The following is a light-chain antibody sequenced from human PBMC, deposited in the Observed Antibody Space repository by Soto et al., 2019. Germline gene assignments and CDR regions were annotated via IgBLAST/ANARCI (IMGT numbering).Light chain of an antibody. CDR1: QSVSTNY. V-gene: IGKV3-20*01. CDR3: QQYGDYNSPRYS. CDR2: ATS. Sequence: EIVLPQSPGTLSLPPGDRVTLSCRASQSVSTNYFSWYQQKPGQAPRLLLYATSSRAVGIPDRFSGSGSGTDFSRTISRLEPEDFAMDYCQQYGDYNSPRYSFGQGTRLEI. J-gene: IGKJ2*03.